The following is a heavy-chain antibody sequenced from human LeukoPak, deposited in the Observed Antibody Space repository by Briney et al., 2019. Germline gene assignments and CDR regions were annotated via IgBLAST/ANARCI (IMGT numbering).Heavy chain of an antibody. CDR3: ARRLGGYSSGGSALYWFDP. Sequence: SETLSLTCAVYGGSFSGYYWSWIRQPPGKGLEWIGEINHSGSTNYNPSLKSRVTISVDTSKNQFSLKLSSVTAADTAVYYCARRLGGYSSGGSALYWFDPWGQGTLVTVSS. V-gene: IGHV4-34*01. CDR2: INHSGST. CDR1: GGSFSGYY. D-gene: IGHD6-25*01. J-gene: IGHJ5*02.